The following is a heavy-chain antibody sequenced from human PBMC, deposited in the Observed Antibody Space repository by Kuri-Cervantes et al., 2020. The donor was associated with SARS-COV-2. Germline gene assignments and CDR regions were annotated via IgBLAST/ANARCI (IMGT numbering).Heavy chain of an antibody. D-gene: IGHD5-18*01. CDR1: GFTFSSYG. V-gene: IGHV3-30*02. CDR3: ANNLEGYSYGPFDY. CDR2: IRYDGSNK. J-gene: IGHJ4*02. Sequence: EGSLRLSCAASGFTFSSYGMHWVRQAPGKGLEWVAFIRYDGSNKYYADSVKGRFTISGDNSKNTLYLQMNSLRAEDTAVYYCANNLEGYSYGPFDYWGQGTLVTVSS.